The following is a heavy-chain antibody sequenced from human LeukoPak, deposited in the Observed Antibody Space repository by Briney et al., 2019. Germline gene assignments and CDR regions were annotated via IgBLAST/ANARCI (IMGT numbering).Heavy chain of an antibody. CDR2: ISTISTIT. V-gene: IGHV3-11*01. J-gene: IGHJ1*01. CDR3: ARGSDGRGYPVFQY. Sequence: GGSLRLSCAASGFSFSDYYTSWIRHAPGKGLEWRSYISTISTITYNADAVKRRFTVSRDNAKNSLYLQMDSLRAEDTAVYYWARGSDGRGYPVFQYWGQGALVTVSS. D-gene: IGHD3-22*01. CDR1: GFSFSDYY.